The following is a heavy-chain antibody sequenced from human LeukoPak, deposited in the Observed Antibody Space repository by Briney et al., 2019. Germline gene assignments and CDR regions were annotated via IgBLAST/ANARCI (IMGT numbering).Heavy chain of an antibody. CDR2: ITRSSSDI. CDR3: ARDMVYGMDV. J-gene: IGHJ6*02. V-gene: IGHV3-21*01. CDR1: GFIFSDYS. Sequence: GGSLRLSCAASGFIFSDYSMNWVRQAPGKGLEWVASITRSSSDINYVDSVKGRFTISRDNAKNSLYLQMNSLRAEETAVYYCARDMVYGMDVWGQGTTVTVSS. D-gene: IGHD2-8*01.